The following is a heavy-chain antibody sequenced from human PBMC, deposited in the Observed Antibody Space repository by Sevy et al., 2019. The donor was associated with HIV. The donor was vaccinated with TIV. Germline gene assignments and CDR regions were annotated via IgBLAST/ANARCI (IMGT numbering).Heavy chain of an antibody. D-gene: IGHD4-17*01. CDR1: GFTFTNAW. CDR3: TTDREYGDYKGGFDY. CDR2: IRSNTDGGTT. Sequence: GGSLRLSCAVSGFTFTNAWMGWVRQAPGKGLEWVGRIRSNTDGGTTDYAAPLKGRFTISRDDSKNTLYLQMNILKSADTAVYYCTTDREYGDYKGGFDYWGQGTLVTVS. J-gene: IGHJ4*02. V-gene: IGHV3-15*01.